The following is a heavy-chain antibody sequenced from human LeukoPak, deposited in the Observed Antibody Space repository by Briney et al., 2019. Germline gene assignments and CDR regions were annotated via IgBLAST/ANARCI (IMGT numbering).Heavy chain of an antibody. D-gene: IGHD3-10*01. J-gene: IGHJ3*02. CDR1: GFTVRSNY. CDR2: TYGSGST. V-gene: IGHV3-66*01. CDR3: ARGLGINGLALDM. Sequence: GGSLRLSCAASGFTVRSNYMTWVRQAPGKGLEWVSVTYGSGSTNYADSVKGRFTVSRDNSKNTLYLQMNSLRGEDTAVYYCARGLGINGLALDMWGQGTMVTVSS.